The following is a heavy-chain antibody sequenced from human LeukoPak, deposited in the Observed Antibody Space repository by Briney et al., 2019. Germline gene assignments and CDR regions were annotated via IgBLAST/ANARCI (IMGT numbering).Heavy chain of an antibody. CDR3: ARLSLSRQWELLKDY. J-gene: IGHJ4*02. Sequence: LSGGSLRLSCAASGFTFSSYSMNWVRQAPGKGLEWVSYISSSSSTIYYADSVKGRFTISRDNAKNSLYLQMNSLRAEDTAVYYCARLSLSRQWELLKDYWGQGTLVTVSS. CDR1: GFTFSSYS. D-gene: IGHD1-26*01. CDR2: ISSSSSTI. V-gene: IGHV3-48*04.